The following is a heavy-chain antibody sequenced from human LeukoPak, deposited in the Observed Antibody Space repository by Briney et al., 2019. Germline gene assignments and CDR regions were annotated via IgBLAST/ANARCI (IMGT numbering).Heavy chain of an antibody. D-gene: IGHD3-3*01. Sequence: GGSLRLSCAASGFTVSSNYMSWVRQAPGKGLEWVSVIYSGGSTYYADSVKGRFTISRDNSKNTLYLQMNSLRAEDTAVYYCARDGFNFYYFDYWGQGTLVTVSS. J-gene: IGHJ4*02. CDR1: GFTVSSNY. V-gene: IGHV3-66*01. CDR2: IYSGGST. CDR3: ARDGFNFYYFDY.